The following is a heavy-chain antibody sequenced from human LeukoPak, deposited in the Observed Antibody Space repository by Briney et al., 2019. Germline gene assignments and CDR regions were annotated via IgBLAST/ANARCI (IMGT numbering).Heavy chain of an antibody. D-gene: IGHD5-12*01. CDR3: ARGPSGYHNT. CDR2: ISSSGSAI. CDR1: GFTFSSYE. V-gene: IGHV3-48*03. J-gene: IGHJ4*02. Sequence: GGSLTLTCAASGFTFSSYEMNWVRQAPGKGLAWVSYISSSGSAIYYAGSVKGRFSIPRDNAKHSLYLQMNSLRAEDTAVYYCARGPSGYHNTGGQGNLVTVSS.